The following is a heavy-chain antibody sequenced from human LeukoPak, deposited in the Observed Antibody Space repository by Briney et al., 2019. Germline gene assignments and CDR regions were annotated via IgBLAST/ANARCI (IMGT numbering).Heavy chain of an antibody. CDR2: IYSTGDT. J-gene: IGHJ4*02. CDR3: ARGGRSSELV. V-gene: IGHV3-53*01. CDR1: GFIVSSVY. Sequence: PGGSLRLSCAASGFIVSSVYMSWVRQSPGKGLECVSIIYSTGDTYYADSVRGRFTISRDVSKNTAYLQMNSLRAEDTAVYYCARGGRSSELVWGQGTRVTVSS. D-gene: IGHD6-6*01.